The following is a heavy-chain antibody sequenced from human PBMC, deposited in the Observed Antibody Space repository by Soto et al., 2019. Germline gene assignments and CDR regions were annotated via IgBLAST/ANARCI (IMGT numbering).Heavy chain of an antibody. J-gene: IGHJ4*02. CDR3: ARDRLRLGELSLIGYFDY. Sequence: PGGSLRLSCSASGFTFSSYAMHWVRQAPGKGLEWVAAISCDGVSEYYADSVKGRFTISRDNSKNTLFLQMSSLRVEDTAVYYCARDRLRLGELSLIGYFDYWGQGTLVTVSS. V-gene: IGHV3-64*04. D-gene: IGHD3-16*02. CDR1: GFTFSSYA. CDR2: ISCDGVSE.